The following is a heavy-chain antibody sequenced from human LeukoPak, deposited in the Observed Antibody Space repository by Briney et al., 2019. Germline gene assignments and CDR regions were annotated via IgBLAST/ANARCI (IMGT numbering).Heavy chain of an antibody. Sequence: GGSLRLSCAASGFTFSSYSMNWVRQAPGKGLEWVSYISSSSSTIYYADSVKGRFTISRDNAKNSLYLQMNSLRAEDTAVYYCAREPAQGLRTGYFDLWGQGTLGTVSP. J-gene: IGHJ4*02. CDR2: ISSSSSTI. V-gene: IGHV3-48*04. CDR1: GFTFSSYS. D-gene: IGHD5-12*01. CDR3: AREPAQGLRTGYFDL.